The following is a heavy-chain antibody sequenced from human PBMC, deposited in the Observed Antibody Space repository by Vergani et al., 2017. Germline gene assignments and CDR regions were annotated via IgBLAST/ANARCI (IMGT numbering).Heavy chain of an antibody. J-gene: IGHJ4*02. V-gene: IGHV3-21*01. CDR3: VRGGYSYGLDY. D-gene: IGHD5-18*01. CDR1: GFTFSSYS. CDR2: ISSSSSYL. Sequence: EVQLVESGGGLVKPGGSLRLSCAASGFTFSSYSMNWVRQAPGKGLEWVSSISSSSSYLYYADSVKGRFTISRDNAKNSLYLQMNSLRAEDTAVYYCVRGGYSYGLDYWGQGTLVTVSS.